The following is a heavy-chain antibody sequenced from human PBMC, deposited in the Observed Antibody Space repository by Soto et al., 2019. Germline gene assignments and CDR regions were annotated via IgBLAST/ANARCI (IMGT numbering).Heavy chain of an antibody. Sequence: QVQLQESGPGLVKPSQTLSLSCSVSGASISSGGYYWSWIRQHPGKGLEWIGFIYYSGNTHYKPALKNRVSMSMDTSKNQFSLRVSSVTAADTAVYYCARGSGGSCCPFDYWGQGTLVTVSS. CDR3: ARGSGGSCCPFDY. J-gene: IGHJ4*02. CDR2: IYYSGNT. D-gene: IGHD2-15*01. V-gene: IGHV4-31*03. CDR1: GASISSGGYY.